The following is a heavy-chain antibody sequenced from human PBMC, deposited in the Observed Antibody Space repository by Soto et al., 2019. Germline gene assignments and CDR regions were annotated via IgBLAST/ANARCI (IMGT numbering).Heavy chain of an antibody. CDR1: GGSFSGYY. D-gene: IGHD5-12*01. J-gene: IGHJ5*02. Sequence: SETLSLTCAVYGGSFSGYYWSWIRQPPGKGLEWIGEINHSGSTNYNPSLKSRVTISVDTSKNQFSLKLSSVTAADTAVYYCASGGTIEMATISWFDPWGQGTLVTVSS. CDR3: ASGGTIEMATISWFDP. V-gene: IGHV4-34*01. CDR2: INHSGST.